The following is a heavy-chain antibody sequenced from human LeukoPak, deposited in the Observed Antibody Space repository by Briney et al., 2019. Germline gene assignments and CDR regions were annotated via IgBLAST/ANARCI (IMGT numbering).Heavy chain of an antibody. CDR3: VNERAGAFDL. CDR1: GFTFSRYS. V-gene: IGHV3-15*06. J-gene: IGHJ5*02. D-gene: IGHD6-19*01. Sequence: PGGSLRLSCAASGFTFSRYSMNWVRQTPVKGLEWVALLKNERDGGTTHYAAPVQGRFTISRDDSKNTVDLQMNSLKTGDTAVYYCVNERAGAFDLWGLGTLVTVSS. CDR2: LKNERDGGTT.